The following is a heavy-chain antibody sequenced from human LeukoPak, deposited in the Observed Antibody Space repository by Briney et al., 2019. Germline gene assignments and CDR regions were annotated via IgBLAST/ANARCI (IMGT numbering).Heavy chain of an antibody. J-gene: IGHJ4*02. CDR1: GFTFSSYA. CDR3: AKSYRHSGSCCYFDY. D-gene: IGHD1-26*01. Sequence: GGSLRLSCAASGFTFSSYAMSWVRQAPGKGLEWVSAISGSGGSTYYADSVKGRFTISGDNSKNTLYLQMNSLRAEDTAVYYCAKSYRHSGSCCYFDYWGQGTLVTVSS. CDR2: ISGSGGST. V-gene: IGHV3-23*01.